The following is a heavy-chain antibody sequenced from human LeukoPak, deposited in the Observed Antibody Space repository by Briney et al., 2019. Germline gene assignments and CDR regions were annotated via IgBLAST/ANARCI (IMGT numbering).Heavy chain of an antibody. CDR2: ISSSGSTI. D-gene: IGHD6-13*01. V-gene: IGHV3-11*01. CDR3: ARDSQQPL. J-gene: IGHJ4*02. Sequence: GLDWVSYISSSGSTIYYADSVKGRFTISRDNTKNSLYLQMNSLRAEDTAVYYCARDSQQPLWGQGTLVTVSS.